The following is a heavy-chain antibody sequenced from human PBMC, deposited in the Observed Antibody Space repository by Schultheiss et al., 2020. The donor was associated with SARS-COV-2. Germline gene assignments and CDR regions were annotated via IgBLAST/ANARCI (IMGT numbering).Heavy chain of an antibody. Sequence: ASVKVSCKASGYTFTGQFMHWVRQAPGQGLEWMGRMNPNSGGTIYAQKFQGRVTMTRDTSISTGYMELNSLRAEDTAVYYCAREPVATVVTRYYYYGMDVWGQGTTVTVSS. J-gene: IGHJ6*02. CDR3: AREPVATVVTRYYYYGMDV. V-gene: IGHV1-2*06. CDR1: GYTFTGQF. D-gene: IGHD4-23*01. CDR2: MNPNSGGT.